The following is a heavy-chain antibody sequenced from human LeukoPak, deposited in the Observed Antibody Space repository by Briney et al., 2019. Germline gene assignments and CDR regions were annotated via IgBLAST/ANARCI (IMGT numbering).Heavy chain of an antibody. D-gene: IGHD5-12*01. J-gene: IGHJ4*02. CDR2: IYHSGST. CDR1: GYSISSGYY. Sequence: SETLSLTCAVSGYSISSGYYWGWIRQPPGKGLEWIGSIYHSGSTYYNPSLKSRVTISVDTSKNQCSLKLSSVTAADTAVYYCARVATTTNPPQRPFDYWGQGTLVTVSS. V-gene: IGHV4-38-2*01. CDR3: ARVATTTNPPQRPFDY.